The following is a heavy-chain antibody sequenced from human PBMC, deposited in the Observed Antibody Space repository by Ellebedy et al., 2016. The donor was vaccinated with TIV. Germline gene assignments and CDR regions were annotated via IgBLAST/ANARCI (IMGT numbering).Heavy chain of an antibody. J-gene: IGHJ3*02. CDR3: AKDARDIVVVPAADDAFDI. V-gene: IGHV3-23*01. CDR1: GFTFSSYA. D-gene: IGHD2-2*01. Sequence: GESLKISXAASGFTFSSYAMSWVRQAPGKGLEWVSAISGSGGSTYYADSVKGRFTISRDNSKNTLYLQMNSLRAEDTAVYYCAKDARDIVVVPAADDAFDIWGQGTMVTVSS. CDR2: ISGSGGST.